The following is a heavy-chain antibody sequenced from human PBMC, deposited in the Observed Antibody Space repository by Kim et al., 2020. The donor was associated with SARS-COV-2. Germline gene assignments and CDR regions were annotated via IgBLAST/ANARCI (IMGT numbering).Heavy chain of an antibody. CDR2: GYYSGST. D-gene: IGHD2-2*01. CDR3: ARGEVVPAAINWFDP. V-gene: IGHV4-31*03. CDR1: GGSISSGGYY. Sequence: SETLSLTCTVSGGSISSGGYYWSWIRQHPGKGLEWIGYGYYSGSTYYNPSLKSRVTISVDTSKNQFSLKLSSVTAADTAVYYCARGEVVPAAINWFDPWGQGTLVTVSS. J-gene: IGHJ5*02.